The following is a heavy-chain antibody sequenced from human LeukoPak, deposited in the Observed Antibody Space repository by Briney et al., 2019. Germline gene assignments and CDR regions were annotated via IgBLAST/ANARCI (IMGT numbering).Heavy chain of an antibody. J-gene: IGHJ6*03. D-gene: IGHD3-10*01. CDR2: IYYSGST. CDR3: VRVPVRGVAHYYYYMDV. Sequence: SETLSLTCTVSGDSISSYYWSWIRQPPGKGLEWIGYIYYSGSTNYNPSLKSRVTISVDTSKNQFSLKLRSVTAADTAMYYCVRVPVRGVAHYYYYMDVWGKGTTVTVSS. CDR1: GDSISSYY. V-gene: IGHV4-59*01.